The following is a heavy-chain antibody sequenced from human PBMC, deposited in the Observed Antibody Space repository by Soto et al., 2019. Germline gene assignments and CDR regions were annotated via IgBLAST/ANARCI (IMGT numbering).Heavy chain of an antibody. Sequence: SETLSLTCTVSGGSISGYYWSWIRQPPGKGLEWIGYIYYSGSTTYNPSLKSRVTMSVDTSKNQFSLKLSSLTAADTAVYYCARDSWSGYYLNWFDPWGQGTLVTVSS. CDR1: GGSISGYY. V-gene: IGHV4-59*01. D-gene: IGHD3-3*01. CDR3: ARDSWSGYYLNWFDP. J-gene: IGHJ5*02. CDR2: IYYSGST.